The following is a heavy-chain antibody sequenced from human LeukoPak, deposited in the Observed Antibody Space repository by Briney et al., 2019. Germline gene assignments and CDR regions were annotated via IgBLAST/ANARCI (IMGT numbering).Heavy chain of an antibody. V-gene: IGHV1-69*05. D-gene: IGHD3-10*01. CDR2: IIPIFGTA. J-gene: IGHJ4*02. CDR1: GYTFTSYD. Sequence: ASVKVSCKASGYTFTSYDINWVRQATGQGLEWMGGIIPIFGTANYAQKFQGRVTITTDESTSTAYMELSSLRSEDTAVYYCARSRHFGLWFGDLGGYFDYWGQGTLVTVSS. CDR3: ARSRHFGLWFGDLGGYFDY.